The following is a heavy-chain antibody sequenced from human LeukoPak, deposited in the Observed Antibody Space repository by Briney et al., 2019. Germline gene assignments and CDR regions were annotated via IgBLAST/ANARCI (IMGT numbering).Heavy chain of an antibody. V-gene: IGHV1-2*02. D-gene: IGHD3-3*01. CDR1: GYTFTGYY. Sequence: ASVKVSCKASGYTFTGYYMHWVRQAPGQGLEWMGWINPNSGGTNYAQKFQGRVTMTRDTSISTAYMELSRLRSDDTAVYYCARDKYDFWSGYYGYFDYWGQGALVTVSS. CDR2: INPNSGGT. J-gene: IGHJ4*02. CDR3: ARDKYDFWSGYYGYFDY.